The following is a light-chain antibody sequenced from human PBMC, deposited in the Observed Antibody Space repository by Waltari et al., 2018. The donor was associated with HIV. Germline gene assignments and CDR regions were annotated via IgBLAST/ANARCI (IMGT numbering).Light chain of an antibody. Sequence: QSALTQPPSASGSPGQSVTISCTGTSSDVGRYDYVSWYQQHPGKAPKLLIYEVNKRPAGVPDRFSGPKSGNTASLTVSGLQAEDEAEYYCTSYAGINPVAFGGGTNLTVL. CDR1: SSDVGRYDY. CDR2: EVN. CDR3: TSYAGINPVA. V-gene: IGLV2-8*01. J-gene: IGLJ2*01.